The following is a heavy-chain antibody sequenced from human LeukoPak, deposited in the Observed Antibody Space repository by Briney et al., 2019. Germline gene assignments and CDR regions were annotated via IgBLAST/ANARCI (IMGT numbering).Heavy chain of an antibody. J-gene: IGHJ5*02. V-gene: IGHV1-8*01. CDR3: ATAGGYYDFWSGYYNWFDP. CDR2: MNPNSGNT. D-gene: IGHD3-3*01. CDR1: GYTFTSYD. Sequence: GASVKVSCKASGYTFTSYDINWVRQAPGQGLEWMGWMNPNSGNTGYAQKFQGRVTMTRNTSISTAYMELSSLRCEDTAVYYCATAGGYYDFWSGYYNWFDPWGQGTLVTVSS.